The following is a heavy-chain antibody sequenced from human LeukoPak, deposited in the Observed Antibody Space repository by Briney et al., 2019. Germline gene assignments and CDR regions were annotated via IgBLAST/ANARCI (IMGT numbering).Heavy chain of an antibody. V-gene: IGHV4-59*01. D-gene: IGHD3-22*01. J-gene: IGHJ4*02. CDR1: GGSISSDY. Sequence: SETLSLTCTVSGGSISSDYWSWIRQPPGKGLEWIGYIYYSGSTNYNPSLKSRVTISVDTSKNQFSLKLSSVTAADTAVYYCARGYYYDSSGYPTFDYWGQGTLVTVSS. CDR3: ARGYYYDSSGYPTFDY. CDR2: IYYSGST.